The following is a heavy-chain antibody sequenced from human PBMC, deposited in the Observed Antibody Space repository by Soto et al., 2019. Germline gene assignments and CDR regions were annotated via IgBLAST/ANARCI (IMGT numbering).Heavy chain of an antibody. Sequence: GGSLRLSCAASGFTFSSYSMNWVRQAPGKGLEWVSSISSSSSYIYSADSVKGRFTTSRDNAKNSLYLQMNSLRAEDTAVYFCARGVLLAAAGFDAFDIWGQGTMVTVSS. D-gene: IGHD6-13*01. CDR2: ISSSSSYI. CDR1: GFTFSSYS. V-gene: IGHV3-21*01. CDR3: ARGVLLAAAGFDAFDI. J-gene: IGHJ3*02.